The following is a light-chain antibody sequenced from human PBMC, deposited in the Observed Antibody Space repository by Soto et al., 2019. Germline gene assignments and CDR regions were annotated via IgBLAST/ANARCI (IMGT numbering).Light chain of an antibody. J-gene: IGLJ3*02. CDR1: SSDVGGYNY. CDR3: TSYTNSGTLV. Sequence: QSVLTQPASVSGSPGQSITISCTGTSSDVGGYNYVSWFQQHPDKAPTLVVYEVSNRPSGVSNRFSGSKSGNTASLTIFGLQAEDEADYYCTSYTNSGTLVFGGGTKVT. CDR2: EVS. V-gene: IGLV2-14*01.